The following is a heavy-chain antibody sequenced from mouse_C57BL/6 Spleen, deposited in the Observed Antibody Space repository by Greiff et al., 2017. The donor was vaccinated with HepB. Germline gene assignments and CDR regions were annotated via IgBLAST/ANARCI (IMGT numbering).Heavy chain of an antibody. CDR3: TRRIITTVVARYYFDY. J-gene: IGHJ2*01. V-gene: IGHV1-15*01. D-gene: IGHD1-1*01. Sequence: QVQLQQSGAELVRPGASVTLSCKASGYTFTDYEMHWVKQTPVHGLEWIGAIDPETGGTAYNQKFKGKAILTADKSSSTAYMELRSLTSEDSAVYYCTRRIITTVVARYYFDYWGQGTTLTVSS. CDR1: GYTFTDYE. CDR2: IDPETGGT.